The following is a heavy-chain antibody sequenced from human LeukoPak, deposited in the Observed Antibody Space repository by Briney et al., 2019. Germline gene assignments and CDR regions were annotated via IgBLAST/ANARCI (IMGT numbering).Heavy chain of an antibody. CDR2: ISSSSSYI. J-gene: IGHJ4*02. Sequence: GGSLRLSCAASGFTFSSYSMNWVRQAPGKGLEWVSSISSSSSYIYYADSVKGRFTISRDNAKNSLYLQMNSLRAEDTAVYYCASATAVAGNSDYWGQGTLVTVSS. D-gene: IGHD6-19*01. V-gene: IGHV3-21*01. CDR1: GFTFSSYS. CDR3: ASATAVAGNSDY.